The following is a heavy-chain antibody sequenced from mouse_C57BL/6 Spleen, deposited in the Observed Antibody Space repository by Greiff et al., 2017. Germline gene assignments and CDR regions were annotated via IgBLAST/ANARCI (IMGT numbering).Heavy chain of an antibody. V-gene: IGHV1-42*01. CDR1: GYSFTGYY. D-gene: IGHD6-1*01. Sequence: EVKLVESGPELVKPGASVKISCKASGYSFTGYYMNWVKQSPEKSLEWIGEINPSTGGTTYNQKFKAKATLTVDKSSSTAYMQLKSLTSEDSAVYYCARSRSLYAMDYWGQGTSVTVSS. CDR3: ARSRSLYAMDY. J-gene: IGHJ4*01. CDR2: INPSTGGT.